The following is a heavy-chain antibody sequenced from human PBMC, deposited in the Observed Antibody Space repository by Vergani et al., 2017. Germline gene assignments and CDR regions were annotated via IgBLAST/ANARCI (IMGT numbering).Heavy chain of an antibody. V-gene: IGHV3-30*03. J-gene: IGHJ4*02. CDR1: GFTFSNHG. CDR2: ISYDGTNK. Sequence: QVQLVESGGGVVQPGRSLRLSCAASGFTFSNHGMHWVRQAPGKGLEWVAAISYDGTNKYYADSVKGRFTISRDTSKNTLYLQVNSLRAEDTAVYYCATNYYDSSGYQRFDYWGQGTLVIVSS. D-gene: IGHD3-22*01. CDR3: ATNYYDSSGYQRFDY.